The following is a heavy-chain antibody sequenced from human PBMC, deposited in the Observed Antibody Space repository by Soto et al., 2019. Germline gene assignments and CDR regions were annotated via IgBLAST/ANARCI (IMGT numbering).Heavy chain of an antibody. Sequence: SETLSLTCTVSGGSISSGGYYWSWIRQHPGKGLEWIGYIYYSGSTYYNPSLKSRVTISVDTSKNQFSLKLSSVTAADTAVYYCARSQYYYDSSGHLDYWGQGTLVTVSS. CDR2: IYYSGST. V-gene: IGHV4-31*03. CDR1: GGSISSGGYY. D-gene: IGHD3-22*01. J-gene: IGHJ4*02. CDR3: ARSQYYYDSSGHLDY.